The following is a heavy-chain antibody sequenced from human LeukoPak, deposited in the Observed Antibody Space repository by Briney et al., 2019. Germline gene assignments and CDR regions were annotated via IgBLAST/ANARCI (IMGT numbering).Heavy chain of an antibody. D-gene: IGHD3-10*01. Sequence: GSLRLSCAASGFTFSSYWMSWVRQAPGKGLEWIGSIYYSGSTYYNPSLKSRVTISVDTSKNQFSLKLSSVTAADTAVYYCASFCSGSWFGDMDVWGKGTTVTVSS. CDR3: ASFCSGSWFGDMDV. CDR1: GFTFSSYW. J-gene: IGHJ6*03. V-gene: IGHV4-39*07. CDR2: IYYSGST.